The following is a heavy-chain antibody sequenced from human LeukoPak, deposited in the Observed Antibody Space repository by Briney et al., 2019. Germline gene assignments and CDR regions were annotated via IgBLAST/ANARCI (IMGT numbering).Heavy chain of an antibody. CDR2: ISGSGGST. Sequence: GGSLTLSCAASGFTFSSYAMSWVRQAPGEGREWVSAISGSGGSTYYADSVKGRFTISRDNSKNTLYLQMNSLRAEDTAVYYCAKDREITMIVVVTIFDYWGQGTLVTVSS. CDR3: AKDREITMIVVVTIFDY. CDR1: GFTFSSYA. V-gene: IGHV3-23*01. D-gene: IGHD3-22*01. J-gene: IGHJ4*02.